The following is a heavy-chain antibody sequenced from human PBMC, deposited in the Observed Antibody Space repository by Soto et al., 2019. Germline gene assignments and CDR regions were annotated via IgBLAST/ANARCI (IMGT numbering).Heavy chain of an antibody. CDR3: ARDSDAGTGYYGHHPFDV. V-gene: IGHV4-59*01. Sequence: PSETLSLTCTVSGASISSYYWTWIRQPPGKGLEWIGYISDSGSTNYNPSLQSRVTISVDTSKNQFSLKMRSVTAADTAIYYCARDSDAGTGYYGHHPFDVCGQGTTVTVSS. J-gene: IGHJ6*02. D-gene: IGHD3-22*01. CDR1: GASISSYY. CDR2: ISDSGST.